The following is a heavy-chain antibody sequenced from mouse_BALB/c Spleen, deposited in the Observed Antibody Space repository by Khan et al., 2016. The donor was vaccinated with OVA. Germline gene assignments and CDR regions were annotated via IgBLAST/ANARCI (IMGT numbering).Heavy chain of an antibody. CDR1: GDSITSGY. CDR3: ARSTYRYAFVY. J-gene: IGHJ3*01. V-gene: IGHV3-8*02. D-gene: IGHD2-14*01. Sequence: EVQLQESGPSLVKPSQTLSLTCSVTGDSITSGYWNWIRKFPGNELEYMGHIIYTGNTYYNPSLKSRIPITRHTSKNQYNLQLNSVTNEDTATYYCARSTYRYAFVYWGQGTLVTVST. CDR2: IIYTGNT.